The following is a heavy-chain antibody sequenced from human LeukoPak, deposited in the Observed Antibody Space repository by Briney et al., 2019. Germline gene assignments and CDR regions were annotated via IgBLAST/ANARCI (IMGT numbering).Heavy chain of an antibody. D-gene: IGHD6-13*01. CDR1: GGSISSGGYY. CDR2: IYYSGST. J-gene: IGHJ6*02. CDR3: ARGQLGYSSSWYATGGMDV. V-gene: IGHV4-31*03. Sequence: SQTLSLTCTVSGGSISSGGYYWSWIRQHPGKGLEWIGYIYYSGSTYYNPSLESRVTISVDTSKNQFSLKLSSVTAADTAVYYCARGQLGYSSSWYATGGMDVWGQGTTVTVSS.